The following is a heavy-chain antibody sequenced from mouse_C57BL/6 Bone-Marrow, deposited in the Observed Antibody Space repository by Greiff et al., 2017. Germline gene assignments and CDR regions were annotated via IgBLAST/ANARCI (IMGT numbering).Heavy chain of an antibody. CDR2: IRNKANGYTT. CDR1: GFTFTDYY. D-gene: IGHD2-3*01. V-gene: IGHV7-3*01. J-gene: IGHJ4*01. CDR3: ARCIYEGYYLYAMDY. Sequence: EVQLVESGGGLVQPGGSLSLSCAASGFTFTDYYMSWVRQPPGKALEWLGFIRNKANGYTTEYISSVKGRFTISRDNSQSILYLPMNALRAEASDTYYCARCIYEGYYLYAMDYWGQGTSVTVSS.